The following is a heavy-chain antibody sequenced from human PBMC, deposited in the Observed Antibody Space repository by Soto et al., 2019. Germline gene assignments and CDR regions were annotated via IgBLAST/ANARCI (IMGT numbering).Heavy chain of an antibody. CDR1: GGSISSGGYY. V-gene: IGHV4-31*03. J-gene: IGHJ4*02. CDR3: ARSPEATVTAFDY. CDR2: IYYSGST. D-gene: IGHD4-17*01. Sequence: QVQLQESGPGLVKPSQTLSLTCTVSGGSISSGGYYWSWIRQHPGKGLEWIGYIYYSGSTYYNPSLKSRVTISVDTSKNPFSLKLSSVTAAETDVYYCARSPEATVTAFDYWGQGTLVTVSS.